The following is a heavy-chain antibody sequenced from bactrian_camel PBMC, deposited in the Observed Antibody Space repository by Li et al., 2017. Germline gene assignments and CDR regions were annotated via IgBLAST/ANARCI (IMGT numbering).Heavy chain of an antibody. V-gene: IGHV3S68*01. Sequence: HVQLVESGGGSVKAGESLKLSCVAFGGTYSSYRSYCMGWFRQAPGKEREGVAKIVSEDESTSYIDSVKGRFTISHDRPKGTIHLRMNNLNPEDTAMYYCAHNKEHFTVCEMPLLLEGYRGQGTQVTVS. CDR2: IVSEDEST. CDR3: AHNKEHFTVCEMPLLLEGY. CDR1: GGTYSSYRSYC. D-gene: IGHD3*01. J-gene: IGHJ4*01.